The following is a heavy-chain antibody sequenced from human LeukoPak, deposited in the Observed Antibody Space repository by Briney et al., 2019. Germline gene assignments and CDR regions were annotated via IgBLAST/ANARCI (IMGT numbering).Heavy chain of an antibody. J-gene: IGHJ4*02. CDR2: ISGSGGST. D-gene: IGHD1-26*01. CDR1: GFTFSSYA. V-gene: IGHV3-23*01. CDR3: ARGSFEGATAY. Sequence: GGSLRLACAASGFTFSSYAMSWVRQAPGKGLEWVSAISGSGGSTYYADSVKGRFTISRDNSKNTLYLQMNSLRAEDTAVYYCARGSFEGATAYWGQGTLVTASS.